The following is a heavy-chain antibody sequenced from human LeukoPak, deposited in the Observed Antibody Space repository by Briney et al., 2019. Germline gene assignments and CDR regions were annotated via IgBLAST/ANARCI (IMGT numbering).Heavy chain of an antibody. D-gene: IGHD3-22*01. CDR2: IYYSGST. V-gene: IGHV4-59*01. CDR1: GGSISSYY. Sequence: SETLSLTCTVSGGSISSYYWSWIRQPPGKGLEWIGYIYYSGSTNYNPSLKSRVTISVDTSKNQFSLKLSSVTAADTAVYYCARALPLNHYDSGAVDYWGQGTLVTVSS. CDR3: ARALPLNHYDSGAVDY. J-gene: IGHJ4*02.